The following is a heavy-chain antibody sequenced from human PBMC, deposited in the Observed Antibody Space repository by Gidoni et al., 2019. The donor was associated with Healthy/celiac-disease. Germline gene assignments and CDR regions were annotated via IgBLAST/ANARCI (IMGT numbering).Heavy chain of an antibody. CDR1: GASISSSSYH. Sequence: QLQLQESGPGLVKPSETLSPTRTVPGASISSSSYHWGWIRQPPGKGLEWIGSSYYRGSTYYNPSLKSRVTISVDTSKNQFSLKLSSVTAADTVVYYCARQTVAAAGDYYYYGMDVWGQGTTVTVSS. V-gene: IGHV4-39*01. D-gene: IGHD6-13*01. CDR2: SYYRGST. J-gene: IGHJ6*02. CDR3: ARQTVAAAGDYYYYGMDV.